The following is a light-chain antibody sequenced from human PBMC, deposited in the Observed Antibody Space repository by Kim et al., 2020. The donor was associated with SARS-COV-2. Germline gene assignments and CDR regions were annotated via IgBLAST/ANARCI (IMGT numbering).Light chain of an antibody. V-gene: IGLV2-14*03. Sequence: GQSITISCTGTSSDVGGYNYVSWYQHHPGKAPKLMIYDVSNRPSGVSNRFSGSKSGNTASLTISGLQAEDEADYYCSSYTSSSTLVFGGGTKLTVL. J-gene: IGLJ3*02. CDR2: DVS. CDR1: SSDVGGYNY. CDR3: SSYTSSSTLV.